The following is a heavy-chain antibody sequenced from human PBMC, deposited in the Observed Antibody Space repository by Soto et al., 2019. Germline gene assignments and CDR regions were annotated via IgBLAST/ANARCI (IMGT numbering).Heavy chain of an antibody. CDR1: GFIVSDTY. Sequence: EVQLVESGGGLVQPGGSLRLSCTASGFIVSDTYVNWVRQAPGKGLEWVSVISNRGDTHYADSVRGRFSLSRDISDNTLHLQMNNLTVVDTAVYYCAREPRYSRGASCSITGDAYDIWGQGTMVTVSS. CDR3: AREPRYSRGASCSITGDAYDI. J-gene: IGHJ3*02. D-gene: IGHD2-15*01. CDR2: ISNRGDT. V-gene: IGHV3-66*01.